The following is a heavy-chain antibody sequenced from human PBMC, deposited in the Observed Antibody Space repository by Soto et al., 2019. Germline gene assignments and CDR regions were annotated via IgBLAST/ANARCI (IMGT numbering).Heavy chain of an antibody. V-gene: IGHV3-72*01. CDR3: SRATANPHYYYYMDV. D-gene: IGHD2-21*02. CDR2: TRNKAKSYTT. Sequence: EVQLVESGGGLVQPGGSLRLSCAASGFTLNDHYMDWFRQAPGKGLEWVGRTRNKAKSYTTEYAASVTGRFTISRDESKNSMYLQMNSLKDDDTAVYYCSRATANPHYYYYMDVWGKGTTVTVSS. J-gene: IGHJ6*03. CDR1: GFTLNDHY.